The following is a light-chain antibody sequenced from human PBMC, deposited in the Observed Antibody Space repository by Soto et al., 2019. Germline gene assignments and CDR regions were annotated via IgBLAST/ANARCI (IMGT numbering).Light chain of an antibody. CDR2: HVS. CDR3: QQRHSWPRT. Sequence: EIVLTQSPATLSLSPGERATLSCRASQSVSSYLGWYQQKPGQAPRLLIYHVSHRATGIPARFSGSGSGTDFTLTISSLEPEDFAVYYCQQRHSWPRTFGQGTKVEIK. CDR1: QSVSSY. J-gene: IGKJ1*01. V-gene: IGKV3-11*01.